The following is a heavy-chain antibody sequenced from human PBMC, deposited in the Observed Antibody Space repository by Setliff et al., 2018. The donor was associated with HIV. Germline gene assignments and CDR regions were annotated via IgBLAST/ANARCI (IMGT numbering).Heavy chain of an antibody. Sequence: GASVKVSCKASGGTSSTHAINWVRQAPGQGLEWMGQIISILDITSYAQKLQGRVSITADESTSTFYMELSHLTSADTAVYYCTGPRGDEAFDIWGQGTKVTVTS. CDR3: TGPRGDEAFDI. V-gene: IGHV1-69*10. CDR1: GGTSSTHA. J-gene: IGHJ3*02. CDR2: IISILDIT. D-gene: IGHD3-10*01.